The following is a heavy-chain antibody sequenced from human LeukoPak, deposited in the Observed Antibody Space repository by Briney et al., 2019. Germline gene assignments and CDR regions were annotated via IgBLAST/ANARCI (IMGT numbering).Heavy chain of an antibody. CDR2: IKSKTDGGTT. V-gene: IGHV3-15*01. J-gene: IGHJ4*02. Sequence: GGSLRLSCAASGFTFSNYAMSWVRQAPGKGLEWVGRIKSKTDGGTTDYAAPVKGRFTISRDDSKNTLYLQMNSLKTEDTAVYYCTTDPIVGATTPVNFDYWGQGTLVTVSS. CDR1: GFTFSNYA. D-gene: IGHD1-26*01. CDR3: TTDPIVGATTPVNFDY.